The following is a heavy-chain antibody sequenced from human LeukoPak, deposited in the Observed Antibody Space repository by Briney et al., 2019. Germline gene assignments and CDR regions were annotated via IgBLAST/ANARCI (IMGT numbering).Heavy chain of an antibody. Sequence: GGSLRLSFAASGFTFSSYAMSWVRQAPGKGLEWVSAISSSGGSTYYADSVKGRFTISRDNSKNTLYLQMNSLRAEETAVYYCAKFLPTHIVVANYYFDYWGQGTLVTVSS. V-gene: IGHV3-23*01. CDR1: GFTFSSYA. CDR3: AKFLPTHIVVANYYFDY. J-gene: IGHJ4*02. D-gene: IGHD2-21*01. CDR2: ISSSGGST.